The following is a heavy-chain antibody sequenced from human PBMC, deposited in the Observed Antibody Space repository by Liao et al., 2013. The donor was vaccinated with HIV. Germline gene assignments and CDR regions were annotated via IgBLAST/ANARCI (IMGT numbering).Heavy chain of an antibody. Sequence: QVQLQQWGAGLLKPSETLSLTCAVYGGSLSGYYWSWIRQPPGKGLEWIGEINHSGSTNHNPSLKSRVTISVDTSKNQVSLKLSSVTAADTAVYYCARKELRSTIFGVVIPNWYFDLWGRGTLVTVSS. J-gene: IGHJ2*01. CDR1: GGSLSGYY. CDR3: ARKELRSTIFGVVIPNWYFDL. V-gene: IGHV4-34*01. CDR2: INHSGST. D-gene: IGHD3-3*01.